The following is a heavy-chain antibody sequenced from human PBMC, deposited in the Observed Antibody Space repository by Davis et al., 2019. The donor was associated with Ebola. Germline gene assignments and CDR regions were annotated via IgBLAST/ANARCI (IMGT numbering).Heavy chain of an antibody. V-gene: IGHV3-30-3*01. Sequence: PGGSLRLSCAASGFIFSRYAMHWVRQAPGKGLEWLAVISYDGSNEYYAVSVKGRFIVSRDNSKNTLSLQMNSLRGEDTAIYYCAKDLFWWSASDVWGQGTTVTVS. D-gene: IGHD2-8*02. CDR1: GFIFSRYA. J-gene: IGHJ6*02. CDR2: ISYDGSNE. CDR3: AKDLFWWSASDV.